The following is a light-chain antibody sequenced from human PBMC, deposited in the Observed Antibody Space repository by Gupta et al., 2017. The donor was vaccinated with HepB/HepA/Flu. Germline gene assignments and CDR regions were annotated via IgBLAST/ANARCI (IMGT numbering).Light chain of an antibody. CDR3: LLFYGGAWV. Sequence: QAVVTQEPSLTVSPGGTVTLTCAFNTGAVTNGFFPSWFQQKPGQAPMPLIYTTNSKYSWTPARFSGSLLAANVAMTLSGVQAEDESYYYCLLFYGGAWVFGGGTKLTVL. CDR1: TGAVTNGFF. V-gene: IGLV7-43*01. J-gene: IGLJ3*02. CDR2: TTN.